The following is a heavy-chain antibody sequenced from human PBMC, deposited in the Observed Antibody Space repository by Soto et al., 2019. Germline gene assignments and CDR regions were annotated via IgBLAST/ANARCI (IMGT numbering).Heavy chain of an antibody. J-gene: IGHJ6*03. CDR1: GFTFDDYA. V-gene: IGHV3-9*01. CDR2: ISWNSGSI. CDR3: AKGSTIFGVVHPPYYYYYMDV. Sequence: GGSLRLSCAASGFTFDDYAMHWVRQAPGKGLEWVSGISWNSGSIGYADSVKGRFTISRDNAKNSLYLQMNSLRAEDTALYYCAKGSTIFGVVHPPYYYYYMDVWGKGTTVTVSS. D-gene: IGHD3-3*01.